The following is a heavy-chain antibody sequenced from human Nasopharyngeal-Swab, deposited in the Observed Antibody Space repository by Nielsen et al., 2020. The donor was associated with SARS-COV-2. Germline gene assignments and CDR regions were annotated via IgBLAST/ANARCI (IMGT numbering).Heavy chain of an antibody. Sequence: GESLKISCAASGFTFSSYGMHWVRQAPGKGLEWVAFIRYDGSNKYYADSVKGRFTISRDNSKNTLYLQMNSLRAEDTAVYYCAKDNRYSSSWYYYMDAWGKGTTVTVSS. D-gene: IGHD6-13*01. CDR3: AKDNRYSSSWYYYMDA. CDR2: IRYDGSNK. J-gene: IGHJ6*03. V-gene: IGHV3-30*02. CDR1: GFTFSSYG.